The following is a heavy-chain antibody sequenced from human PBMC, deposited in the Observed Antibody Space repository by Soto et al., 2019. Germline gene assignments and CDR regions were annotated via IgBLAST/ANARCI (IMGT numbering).Heavy chain of an antibody. J-gene: IGHJ3*02. CDR2: MYPGDSDT. Sequence: WESPKIPCHSPGYTFTGYYIGRVPQMPGKGLEWMWIMYPGDSDTRYNPSFQAQVTISTHKSISTAYLQWRGLKAADSAMYYYAKASNHFNWCPAAFDIWGQGTMVTVSS. CDR3: AKASNHFNWCPAAFDI. CDR1: GYTFTGYY. V-gene: IGHV5-51*01. D-gene: IGHD3-9*01.